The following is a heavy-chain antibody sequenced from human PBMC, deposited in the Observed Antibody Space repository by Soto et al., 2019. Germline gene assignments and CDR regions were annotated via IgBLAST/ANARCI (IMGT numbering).Heavy chain of an antibody. CDR1: GFTFSSYA. D-gene: IGHD1-26*01. CDR3: AKVRVGATRGGFDY. V-gene: IGHV3-23*01. J-gene: IGHJ4*02. Sequence: GGSLRLSXAASGFTFSSYAMSWVRQAPGKGLEWVSAISGSGGSTYYADSVKGRFTISRDNSKNTLYLQMNSLRAEDTAVYYCAKVRVGATRGGFDYWGQGTLVTVSS. CDR2: ISGSGGST.